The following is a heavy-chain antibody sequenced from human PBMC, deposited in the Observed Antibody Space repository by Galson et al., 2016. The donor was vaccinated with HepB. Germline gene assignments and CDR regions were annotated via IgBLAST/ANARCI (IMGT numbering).Heavy chain of an antibody. CDR2: IYPGDSDT. Sequence: QSGAEVKKPGESVKISCKASGYNFTNYWIGWVRQMPGKGLEWMGIIYPGDSDTRYSPSSQGLVTISADTSISTAYLQWSSLKASDTAMYFCARTHNRHGSNLDAFHIWGQGTMVTVSS. V-gene: IGHV5-51*01. J-gene: IGHJ3*02. CDR3: ARTHNRHGSNLDAFHI. CDR1: GYNFTNYW. D-gene: IGHD3-10*01.